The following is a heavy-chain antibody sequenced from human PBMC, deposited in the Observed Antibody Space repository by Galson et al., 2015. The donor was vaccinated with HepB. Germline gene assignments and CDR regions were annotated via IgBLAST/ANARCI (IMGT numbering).Heavy chain of an antibody. CDR3: ARVYYDYGDYEGYYYYYYMDA. CDR2: ISSSGSTI. J-gene: IGHJ6*03. V-gene: IGHV3-11*01. Sequence: SLRLSCAASGFTFSDYYMSWIRQAPGKGLEWVSYISSSGSTIYYADSVKGRFTISRDNAKNSLYLQMNSLRAEDTAVYYCARVYYDYGDYEGYYYYYYMDAWGKGTTVTVSS. D-gene: IGHD4-17*01. CDR1: GFTFSDYY.